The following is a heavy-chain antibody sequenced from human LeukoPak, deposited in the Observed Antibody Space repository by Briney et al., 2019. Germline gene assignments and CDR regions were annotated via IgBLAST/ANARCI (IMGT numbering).Heavy chain of an antibody. CDR2: IYYSGST. Sequence: SETLSLTCTVSGGSISSYYWSWIRQPPGKGLEWIGYIYYSGSTNYNPSLKSRVTISVDTSKNQFSLKLSSVSAADTAVYYCARGEAALGYWGQGTLVTVSS. D-gene: IGHD6-13*01. J-gene: IGHJ4*02. V-gene: IGHV4-59*01. CDR1: GGSISSYY. CDR3: ARGEAALGY.